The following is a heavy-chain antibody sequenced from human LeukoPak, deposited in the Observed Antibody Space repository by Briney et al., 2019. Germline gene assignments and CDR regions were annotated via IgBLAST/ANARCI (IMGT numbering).Heavy chain of an antibody. CDR3: AKARRGYYYDSSGYSPAFDI. J-gene: IGHJ3*02. D-gene: IGHD3-22*01. CDR2: ISDTGGST. CDR1: GFTFSTYG. Sequence: GGSLRLSCAASGFTFSTYGVSWVRQAPGKGLEWVSAISDTGGSTHYADSVKGRFTISRDNSKNTVFLQMNSLRAEDTAVYYCAKARRGYYYDSSGYSPAFDIWGQGTMVTVSS. V-gene: IGHV3-23*01.